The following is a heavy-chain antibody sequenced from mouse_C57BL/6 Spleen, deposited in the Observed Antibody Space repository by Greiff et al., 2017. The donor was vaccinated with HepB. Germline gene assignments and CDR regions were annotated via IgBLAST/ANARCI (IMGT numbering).Heavy chain of an antibody. V-gene: IGHV5-17*01. D-gene: IGHD2-3*01. CDR1: GFTFSDYG. Sequence: EVKLVESGGGLVKPGGSLKLSCAASGFTFSDYGMHWVRQAPEKGLEWVAYISSGSSTIYYADTVKGRFTISRDNAKNTLFLQMTSLRSEDTAMYYCARSIYDGYYLYFDYWGQGTTLTVSS. CDR3: ARSIYDGYYLYFDY. CDR2: ISSGSSTI. J-gene: IGHJ2*01.